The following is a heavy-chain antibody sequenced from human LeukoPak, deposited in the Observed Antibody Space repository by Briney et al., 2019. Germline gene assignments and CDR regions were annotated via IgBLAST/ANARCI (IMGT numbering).Heavy chain of an antibody. CDR2: INPNSGGT. J-gene: IGHJ4*02. Sequence: ASVKVSCKASGYTFTGYYIHWVRQAPGQGLEWMGWINPNSGGTNYAQKFQGRVTMTRDTSISTAYMELSRLRSDDTAVYYCARDVFRSSSLPFDYWGQGTLVTVSS. V-gene: IGHV1-2*02. CDR3: ARDVFRSSSLPFDY. D-gene: IGHD6-6*01. CDR1: GYTFTGYY.